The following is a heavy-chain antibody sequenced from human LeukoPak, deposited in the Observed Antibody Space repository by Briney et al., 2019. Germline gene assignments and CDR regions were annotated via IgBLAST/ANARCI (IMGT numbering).Heavy chain of an antibody. CDR3: ARLASSSWYYYYMDI. J-gene: IGHJ6*03. D-gene: IGHD6-13*01. Sequence: PSETLSLTCTVSGGSISSYYWSWIRQPPGKGLEWIGYIYYSGSTNYNPSLKSRVTISVDTSKNQFSLKLSSVTAADTAVYYCARLASSSWYYYYMDIWGKGTTVTISS. V-gene: IGHV4-59*12. CDR1: GGSISSYY. CDR2: IYYSGST.